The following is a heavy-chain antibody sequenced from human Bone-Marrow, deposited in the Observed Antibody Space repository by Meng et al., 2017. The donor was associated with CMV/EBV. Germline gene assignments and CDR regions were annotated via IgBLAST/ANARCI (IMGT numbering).Heavy chain of an antibody. Sequence: SETLSLTCTVSGGTISSSSYYWGRIRQPPGKGLEWSGSIDYSGSTYYNSSLRSRVTISVDTSKNQSSLKLSSVAAADTAVYYSGRDQRQPRRYYYGMDVWGQGTTVTVSS. J-gene: IGHJ6*02. CDR1: GGTISSSSYY. V-gene: IGHV4-39*07. CDR3: GRDQRQPRRYYYGMDV. CDR2: IDYSGST. D-gene: IGHD6-25*01.